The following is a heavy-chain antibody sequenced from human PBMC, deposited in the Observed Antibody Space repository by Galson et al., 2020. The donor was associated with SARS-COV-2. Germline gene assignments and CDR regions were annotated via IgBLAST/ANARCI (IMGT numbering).Heavy chain of an antibody. CDR2: ISYDGSNK. CDR3: ARTFITMVRGPQGY. CDR1: GFTFSSYA. V-gene: IGHV3-30-3*01. D-gene: IGHD3-10*01. J-gene: IGHJ4*02. Sequence: GGSLRLSCAASGFTFSSYAMHWVRQAPGKGLEWVAVISYDGSNKYYADSVKGRFTISRDNSKNTLYLQMNSLRAEDTAVYYCARTFITMVRGPQGYWGQGTLVTVSS.